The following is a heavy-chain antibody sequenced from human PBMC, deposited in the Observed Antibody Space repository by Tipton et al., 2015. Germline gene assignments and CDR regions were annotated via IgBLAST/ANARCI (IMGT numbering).Heavy chain of an antibody. V-gene: IGHV4-59*12. J-gene: IGHJ4*02. CDR3: ARLSFGAYDFWNGYSFDY. CDR1: GGSISSYY. CDR2: IYHSGST. Sequence: TLSLTCTVSGGSISSYYWSWIRQPPGKGLEWIGSIYHSGSTNYNPSLKSRVSISVDTSQNQFSLKLTSVTAADTAVYYCARLSFGAYDFWNGYSFDYWGQGTLVTVSS. D-gene: IGHD3-3*01.